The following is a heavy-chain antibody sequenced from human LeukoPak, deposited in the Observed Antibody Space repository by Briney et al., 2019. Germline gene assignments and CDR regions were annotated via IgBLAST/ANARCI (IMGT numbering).Heavy chain of an antibody. J-gene: IGHJ4*02. CDR1: GGSISSYY. V-gene: IGHV4-59*08. CDR2: IYYSGST. CDR3: ARHVMGYSYYFDY. Sequence: SGTLSLTCTVSGGSISSYYWSWIRQPPGKGLEWIGYIYYSGSTNYNPSLKSRVTISVDTSKNQFSLKLSSVTAADTAVYYCARHVMGYSYYFDYWGQGTLVTVSS. D-gene: IGHD2-21*01.